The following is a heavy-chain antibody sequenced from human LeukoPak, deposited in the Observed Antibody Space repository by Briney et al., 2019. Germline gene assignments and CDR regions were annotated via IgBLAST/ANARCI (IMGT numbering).Heavy chain of an antibody. D-gene: IGHD2-15*01. CDR1: GDSISSSAW. Sequence: PSETLSLTCAVSGDSISSSAWWTWVRQSPWKGLEWIGEIFHSGSTNYNPSLKSRITISVDKSRNQFSRNLTSVTAADTALYYCARAPAYCSGGSCYPGYWGQGTLVTVSS. J-gene: IGHJ4*02. CDR3: ARAPAYCSGGSCYPGY. V-gene: IGHV4-4*02. CDR2: IFHSGST.